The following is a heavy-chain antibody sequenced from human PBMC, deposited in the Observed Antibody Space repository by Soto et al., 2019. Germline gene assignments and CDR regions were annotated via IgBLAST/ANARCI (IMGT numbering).Heavy chain of an antibody. J-gene: IGHJ4*02. CDR1: GLTFSRYT. V-gene: IGHV3-30-3*01. CDR2: ISYDGNNK. Sequence: PGGSLRLSCAVSGLTFSRYTMHWVRQAPGKGLEWVAVISYDGNNKYYADSVKGRFTISRDNSKNTLSLQMNSLRPEDTAVYYCARFRSERPFDYWGQGTLVTVSS. CDR3: ARFRSERPFDY.